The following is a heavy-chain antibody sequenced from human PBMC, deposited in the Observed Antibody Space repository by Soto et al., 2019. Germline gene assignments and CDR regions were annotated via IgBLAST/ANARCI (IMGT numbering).Heavy chain of an antibody. CDR3: ARGLAAAGCFDY. CDR2: IYYSGST. J-gene: IGHJ4*02. CDR1: GGTISSGGYY. Sequence: QVQLQESGPGLVKPSQTLSLTCTVSGGTISSGGYYWSWIRQHPGKGLEWIGYIYYSGSTYYNPSLKSRVTISGDTSKNQFSLKLSSVTAADTAVYYCARGLAAAGCFDYWGQGTLVTVSS. D-gene: IGHD6-13*01. V-gene: IGHV4-31*03.